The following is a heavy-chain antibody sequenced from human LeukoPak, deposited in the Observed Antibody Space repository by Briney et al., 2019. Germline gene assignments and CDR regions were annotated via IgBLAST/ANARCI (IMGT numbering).Heavy chain of an antibody. J-gene: IGHJ2*01. CDR3: ARDDLSSGWYKVWYFDL. Sequence: GASVKVTCKASGGTFSSYAISWVRQAPGQGLEWMGRIIPILGIANYAQKFQGRVTITADKSTSTAYMELSSLRSEDTAVYYCARDDLSSGWYKVWYFDLWGRGTLVTVSS. CDR1: GGTFSSYA. V-gene: IGHV1-69*04. CDR2: IIPILGIA. D-gene: IGHD6-19*01.